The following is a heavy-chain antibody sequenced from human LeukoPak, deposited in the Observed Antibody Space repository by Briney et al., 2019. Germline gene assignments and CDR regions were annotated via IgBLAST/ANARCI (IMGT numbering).Heavy chain of an antibody. V-gene: IGHV3-53*01. CDR3: ARGHYGDHALGAFDI. CDR2: IYSGGST. CDR1: GFTVSSNY. Sequence: GGSLRLSCAASGFTVSSNYMSWVRQAPGKGLEWVSVIYSGGSTYYADSVKGRFTISRDNSKNTLYLQMNSLRAEDTAVYYCARGHYGDHALGAFDIWGQGTMVTVSS. J-gene: IGHJ3*02. D-gene: IGHD4-17*01.